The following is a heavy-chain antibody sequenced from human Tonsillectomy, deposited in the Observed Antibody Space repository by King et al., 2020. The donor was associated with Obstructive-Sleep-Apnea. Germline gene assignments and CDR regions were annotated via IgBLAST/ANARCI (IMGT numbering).Heavy chain of an antibody. J-gene: IGHJ3*02. V-gene: IGHV4-59*01. CDR1: GGSITNYY. CDR2: MYYSGGS. D-gene: IGHD3-3*02. Sequence: PLQESGPGLVKPSETLSLTCTVSGGSITNYYWSWIRQPPGKGLEWIGYMYYSGGSNYNPSLKSRVTLLVDTSKNQFSLKLSSVTAADTAVYYCARVAIDMDLLGDGAFDIWGHATMVIVSS. CDR3: ARVAIDMDLLGDGAFDI.